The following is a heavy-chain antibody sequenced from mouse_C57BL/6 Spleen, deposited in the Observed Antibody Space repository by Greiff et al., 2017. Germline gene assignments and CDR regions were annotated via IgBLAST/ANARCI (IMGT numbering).Heavy chain of an antibody. CDR3: ARRKIYDGYHGAMDY. CDR2: VSSGSSTI. D-gene: IGHD2-3*01. J-gene: IGHJ4*01. Sequence: EVMVVESGGGLVKPGGSLKLSCAASGFTFSDCGIHWVRQAPETGLEWVSYVSSGSSTIYSADTVKARFTISRDNVKNTLFLQMTSLGSEDSAMYYCARRKIYDGYHGAMDYWGQGTSVTVSS. CDR1: GFTFSDCG. V-gene: IGHV5-17*01.